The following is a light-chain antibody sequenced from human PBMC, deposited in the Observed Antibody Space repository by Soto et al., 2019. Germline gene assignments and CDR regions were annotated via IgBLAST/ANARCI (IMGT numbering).Light chain of an antibody. V-gene: IGLV2-14*01. J-gene: IGLJ1*01. CDR1: SSDVGGYNY. CDR3: SSYTSSTLLV. CDR2: DVS. Sequence: QSALTQPASVSGSPGQSITISCTGTSSDVGGYNYVSWYQQHPGKAPKLMIYDVSNRPSGVSNGFSGSKSGNTASLTISGLQSEDEADYYCSSYTSSTLLVFGTGTKLTVL.